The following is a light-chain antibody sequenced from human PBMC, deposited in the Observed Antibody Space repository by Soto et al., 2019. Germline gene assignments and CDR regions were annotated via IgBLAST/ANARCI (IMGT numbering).Light chain of an antibody. V-gene: IGKV3-20*01. J-gene: IGKJ2*01. CDR1: ESVRSTY. CDR3: QQYFNSPYMYT. Sequence: DIVLTQSPGILSLSPGDRATLSCRSSESVRSTYLAWYQQKRGQAPRLLIYEASSRASGIPDRFSGSGSGKGFTLTISKVEPEDVAVYYCQQYFNSPYMYTFGQGTVLEI. CDR2: EAS.